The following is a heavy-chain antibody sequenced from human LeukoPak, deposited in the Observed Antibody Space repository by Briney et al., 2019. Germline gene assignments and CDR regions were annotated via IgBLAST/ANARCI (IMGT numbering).Heavy chain of an antibody. CDR1: GYSISSGYY. CDR2: IYHSGST. D-gene: IGHD1-7*01. V-gene: IGHV4-38-2*02. Sequence: SETLSLTCTVSGYSISSGYYWGWIRQPPGKGLEWIGSIYHSGSTYYNPSLKSRVTISVDTSKNQFSLKLSSVTAADTAVYFCASHRYWNFYLDYWGQGAQVTVSS. CDR3: ASHRYWNFYLDY. J-gene: IGHJ4*02.